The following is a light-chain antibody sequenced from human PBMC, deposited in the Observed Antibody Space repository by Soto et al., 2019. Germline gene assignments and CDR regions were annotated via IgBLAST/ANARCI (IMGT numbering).Light chain of an antibody. CDR2: GAS. J-gene: IGKJ2*01. CDR1: QSVSSN. CDR3: QQYNNWPPAYT. Sequence: VMSQSPAARSVYPGETAILSCRASQSVSSNLAWYQQKPGQAPRLLIYGASTRATGIPARFSGSGSGTEFTLTISSLQSEDFAVYYCQQYNNWPPAYTFGQGTKVDIK. V-gene: IGKV3-15*01.